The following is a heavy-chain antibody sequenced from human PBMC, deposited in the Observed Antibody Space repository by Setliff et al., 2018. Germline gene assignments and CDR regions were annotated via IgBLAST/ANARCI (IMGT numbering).Heavy chain of an antibody. CDR2: ISSDGGRT. Sequence: PGGSLRLSCAASGLTFSSSAMHWVRQAPGKELEYVSAISSDGGRTYYVDSVKGRFTISRDNSENTVYLQMNGLRLDDTAVYYCATNFSEGYWGQGTLVTVSS. CDR1: GLTFSSSA. V-gene: IGHV3-64*02. J-gene: IGHJ4*02. CDR3: ATNFSEGY.